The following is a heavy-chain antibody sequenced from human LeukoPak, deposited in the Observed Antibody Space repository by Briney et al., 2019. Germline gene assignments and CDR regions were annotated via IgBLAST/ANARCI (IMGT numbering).Heavy chain of an antibody. J-gene: IGHJ6*03. CDR1: GYTFTGYY. V-gene: IGHV1-2*02. D-gene: IGHD3-16*01. CDR3: ARDLLPISLSYYYYMDV. Sequence: ASVKVSCKASGYTFTGYYMHWVRQAPGQGLEWMGWINPNSGGTNYAQKFQGRVTMPRDTSISTAYMELSRLRSDDTAVYYCARDLLPISLSYYYYMDVWGKGTTVTVSS. CDR2: INPNSGGT.